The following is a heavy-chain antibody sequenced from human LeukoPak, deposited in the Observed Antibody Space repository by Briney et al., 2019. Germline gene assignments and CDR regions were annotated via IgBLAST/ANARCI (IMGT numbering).Heavy chain of an antibody. CDR1: GGSISSYY. V-gene: IGHV4-59*01. CDR2: IYYSGST. CDR3: ARADSGSYLVRFDP. Sequence: SETLSLTCTVSGGSISSYYWNWIRQPPGKGLEWIGYIYYSGSTNYNPSLKSRVAISVDTSKNQFSLKVSSVTAADTAVYYCARADSGSYLVRFDPWGQGILVTVSS. J-gene: IGHJ5*02. D-gene: IGHD1-26*01.